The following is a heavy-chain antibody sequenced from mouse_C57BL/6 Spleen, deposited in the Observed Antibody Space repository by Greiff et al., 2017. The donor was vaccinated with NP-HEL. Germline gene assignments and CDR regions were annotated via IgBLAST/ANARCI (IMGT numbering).Heavy chain of an antibody. Sequence: QVQLKQSGAELAKPGASVKLSCKASGYTFTSYWMHWVKQRPGQGLEWIGYINPSSGYTKYNQKFKDKATLTADKSSSTAYMQLSSLTYEDSAVYYCAREKEGGVTTLYYYAMDYWGQGTSVTVSS. V-gene: IGHV1-7*01. CDR1: GYTFTSYW. D-gene: IGHD2-3*01. CDR2: INPSSGYT. J-gene: IGHJ4*01. CDR3: AREKEGGVTTLYYYAMDY.